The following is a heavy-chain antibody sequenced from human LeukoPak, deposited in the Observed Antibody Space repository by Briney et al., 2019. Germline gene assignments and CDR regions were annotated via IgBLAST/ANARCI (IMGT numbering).Heavy chain of an antibody. V-gene: IGHV3-23*01. J-gene: IGHJ3*02. CDR1: GFTFSSYA. CDR2: ISGSGGST. Sequence: GGSLRLSCAASGFTFSSYAMSWVRQAPGKGLEWVSAISGSGGSTYYADSVKGRFTISRDNSKNTLYLQMNSLRAEDTAVYYCAKYDSSGYPTSDAFDIWGQGTMVTVSS. CDR3: AKYDSSGYPTSDAFDI. D-gene: IGHD3-22*01.